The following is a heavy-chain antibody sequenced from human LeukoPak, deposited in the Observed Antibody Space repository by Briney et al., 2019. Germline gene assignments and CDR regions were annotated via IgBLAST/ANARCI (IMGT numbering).Heavy chain of an antibody. Sequence: SETLSLTCAAYGWSLSGYYWSWIRQPPGKGLEWIGDINHSGSTNYNPSLKSRVTISVDTSKNQFSLKLSSVTAADTAVYYCARVTRDPSRYYYDSSGPSGLFDYWGQGTLVTVSS. CDR3: ARVTRDPSRYYYDSSGPSGLFDY. CDR1: GWSLSGYY. J-gene: IGHJ4*02. CDR2: INHSGST. D-gene: IGHD3-22*01. V-gene: IGHV4-34*01.